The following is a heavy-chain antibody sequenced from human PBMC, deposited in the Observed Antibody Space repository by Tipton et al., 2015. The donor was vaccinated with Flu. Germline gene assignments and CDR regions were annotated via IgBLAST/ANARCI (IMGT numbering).Heavy chain of an antibody. Sequence: GLVKPSETLSLTCSVSGDSIGSRYFWGWIRQPPGKGLEWIGNVHRSGSPYYNPSLKSRVTMSVDKSKNQFSLRLTSVTAADTAVYLCARGGVLVTYLDYWGQGILVTISS. J-gene: IGHJ4*02. CDR2: VHRSGSP. CDR3: ARGGVLVTYLDY. V-gene: IGHV4-38-2*02. CDR1: GDSIGSRYF. D-gene: IGHD2-21*02.